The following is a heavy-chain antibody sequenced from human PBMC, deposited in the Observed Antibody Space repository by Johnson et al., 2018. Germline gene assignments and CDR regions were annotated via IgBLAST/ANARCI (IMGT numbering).Heavy chain of an antibody. J-gene: IGHJ6*02. D-gene: IGHD5-24*01. CDR3: AKSRLARDGYNQKYYSGLDV. CDR1: RFTFSAHG. CDR2: MSSDGSNR. Sequence: QVQLVQSGGGVVQPGESLRLSCVASRFTFSAHGMHWVRQAPGKGLEWVAVMSSDGSNRYYADSVKGRFSIARENSKNTLYLQMHSLTPQDTAVYYLAKSRLARDGYNQKYYSGLDVGGQGTQVTVSS. V-gene: IGHV3-30*18.